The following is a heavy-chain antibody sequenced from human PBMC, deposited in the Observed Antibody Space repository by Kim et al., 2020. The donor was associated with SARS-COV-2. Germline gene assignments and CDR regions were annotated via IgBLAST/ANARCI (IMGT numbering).Heavy chain of an antibody. D-gene: IGHD6-19*01. V-gene: IGHV1-18*01. CDR1: GYTFTSYG. J-gene: IGHJ6*04. CDR2: ISAYNGNT. CDR3: ARFLSESKYSSGRYSFYYYGMDA. Sequence: ASVKVSCKASGYTFTSYGISWVRQAPGQGLEWMGWISAYNGNTNYAQKLQGRVTMTTDTSTSTAYMELRSLRSDDTAVYYCARFLSESKYSSGRYSFYYYGMDAWGEGTTVTVPS.